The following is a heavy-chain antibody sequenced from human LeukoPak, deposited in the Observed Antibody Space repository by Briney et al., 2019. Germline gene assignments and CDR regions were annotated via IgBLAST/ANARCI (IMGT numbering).Heavy chain of an antibody. J-gene: IGHJ4*02. Sequence: GGSLRLSCAASGFTFSSYAMNWVRQAPGKGLEWVSAISGSGGSSGGSTYYADSVKGRFTISRDNSKSTLYLQMNSLRAEDTAVYYCAKKWGMLYFDYWGQGTLVTVSS. D-gene: IGHD2-8*01. CDR3: AKKWGMLYFDY. V-gene: IGHV3-23*01. CDR2: ISGSGGSSGGST. CDR1: GFTFSSYA.